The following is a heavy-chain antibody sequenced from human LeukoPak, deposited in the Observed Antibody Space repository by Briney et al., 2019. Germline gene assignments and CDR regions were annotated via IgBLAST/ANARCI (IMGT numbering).Heavy chain of an antibody. CDR3: ARVAALQGDNDFWHGYLYYFDQ. CDR2: ISYTSTHI. CDR1: GLTFSSYP. D-gene: IGHD3-3*01. V-gene: IGHV3-21*01. Sequence: GGSLRLSCAASGLTFSSYPMNWVRQAPGEGLEWVSSISYTSTHINYADSVKGRFTISRDNAKNSVYLQMNSLRSEDTAVYYCARVAALQGDNDFWHGYLYYFDQWGQGTLVTVSS. J-gene: IGHJ4*02.